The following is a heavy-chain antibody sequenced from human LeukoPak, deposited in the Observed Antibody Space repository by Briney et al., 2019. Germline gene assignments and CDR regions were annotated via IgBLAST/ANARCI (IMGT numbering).Heavy chain of an antibody. D-gene: IGHD3-22*01. V-gene: IGHV3-48*03. J-gene: IGHJ4*02. CDR3: ARDLTRITMIVVAGDAYFDY. Sequence: GGSLRLSCAASGFTFSSYEMNWVRQAPGKGLEWVSYISSSGSTIYYADSVKGRFTISRDNAKNSLYLQMNSLRAEGTAVYYCARDLTRITMIVVAGDAYFDYWGQGTLVTVSS. CDR1: GFTFSSYE. CDR2: ISSSGSTI.